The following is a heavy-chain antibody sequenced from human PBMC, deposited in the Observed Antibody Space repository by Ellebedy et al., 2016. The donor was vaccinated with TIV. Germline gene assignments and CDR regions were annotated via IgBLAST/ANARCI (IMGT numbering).Heavy chain of an antibody. CDR1: GFSFRSYW. V-gene: IGHV3-7*01. J-gene: IGHJ5*02. CDR3: ARRGSYGDYAVQSNSWFDR. CDR2: IYHDGSNQ. Sequence: PGGSLRLSCVASGFSFRSYWMSWVRQAPGKGQECVANIYHDGSNQYYVDSVKGRFTISRDNANKSLFLQMNSLRGEDTAVYYCARRGSYGDYAVQSNSWFDRWGRGTLVTVSS. D-gene: IGHD4-17*01.